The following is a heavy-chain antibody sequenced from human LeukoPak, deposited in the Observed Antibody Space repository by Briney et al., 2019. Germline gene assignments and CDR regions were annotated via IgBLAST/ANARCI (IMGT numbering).Heavy chain of an antibody. V-gene: IGHV3-23*01. CDR3: ASPRWLQSVYYYYYMDV. CDR2: ISYSGGST. CDR1: GFTFRSYA. Sequence: PGGSLRLSCAASGFTFRSYAMTWVRQAPGKGLEWVSGISYSGGSTYYADSVKGRFTISRDNAKNSLYLQMNSLRAEDTAVYYCASPRWLQSVYYYYYMDVWGKGTTVTVSS. D-gene: IGHD5-24*01. J-gene: IGHJ6*03.